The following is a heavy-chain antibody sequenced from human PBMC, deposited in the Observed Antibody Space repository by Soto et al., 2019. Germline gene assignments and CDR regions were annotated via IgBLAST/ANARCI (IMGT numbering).Heavy chain of an antibody. D-gene: IGHD3-10*01. CDR2: IDPSDSYT. J-gene: IGHJ4*02. CDR3: ARSPWHYYGSGSYYDY. CDR1: GYSFTSYW. Sequence: PGESLKISCKGSGYSFTSYWISWVRQMPGKGLEWMGRIDPSDSYTNYSPSFQGHVTISADKSISTAYLQWSSLKASDTAMYYCARSPWHYYGSGSYYDYWGQGTLVTVSS. V-gene: IGHV5-10-1*01.